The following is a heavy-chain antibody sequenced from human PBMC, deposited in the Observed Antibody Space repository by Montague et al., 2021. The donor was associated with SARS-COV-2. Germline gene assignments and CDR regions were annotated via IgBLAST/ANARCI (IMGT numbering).Heavy chain of an antibody. J-gene: IGHJ6*02. D-gene: IGHD2-21*01. CDR2: TYYSGTT. CDR3: ARATYCDSASIYYYVLDV. Sequence: SETLSLTCTVSGGSISNYSWSWIRPPPGRGLAWIGYTYYSGTTGYSSSLKSRFTLSLDPSQNQFSLRLHSVTAADTAVYFSARATYCDSASIYYYVLDVWGQGTPVTVSS. V-gene: IGHV4-59*08. CDR1: GGSISNYS.